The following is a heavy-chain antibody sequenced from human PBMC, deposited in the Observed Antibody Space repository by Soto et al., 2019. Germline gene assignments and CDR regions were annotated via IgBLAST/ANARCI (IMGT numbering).Heavy chain of an antibody. CDR1: GFSLSTSGVG. CDR3: AHRGSHSSGWREGAFDI. J-gene: IGHJ3*02. Sequence: QITLKESGPTLVKPTHTLTLTCTFSGFSLSTSGVGVGWIRQPPGKALEWLALIYWDDDKRYSPSLKSRLTITKETSKNQVVLTMSNVQPLDTATYYCAHRGSHSSGWREGAFDIWGQGTMVTVSS. D-gene: IGHD6-19*01. CDR2: IYWDDDK. V-gene: IGHV2-5*02.